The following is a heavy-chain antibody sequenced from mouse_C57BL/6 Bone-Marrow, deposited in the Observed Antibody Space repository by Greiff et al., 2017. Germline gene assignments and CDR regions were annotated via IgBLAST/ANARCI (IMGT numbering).Heavy chain of an antibody. V-gene: IGHV14-4*01. CDR3: TTFMVRGWCAY. D-gene: IGHD2-2*01. CDR2: IDPENGDT. CDR1: GFNIKDDY. J-gene: IGHJ3*01. Sequence: VQLQQSGAELVRPGASVKLSCTASGFNIKDDYMHWVKQRPEQGLEWIGWIDPENGDTEYASKFQGKATITADTSSNTAYLQLSSLTSEDTAVYYCTTFMVRGWCAYWGQGTLVTVSA.